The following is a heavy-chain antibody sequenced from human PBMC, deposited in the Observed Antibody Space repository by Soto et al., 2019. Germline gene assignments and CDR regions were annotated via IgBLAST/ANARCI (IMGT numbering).Heavy chain of an antibody. Sequence: QVPLVESGGGVAQPGRSLRLSCAVSGFSLTNSVLHWVRQAPGKGLEWVALISHDATNKHYADSVKGRFTISRDTSENTVYLEMSSLRAEDTSVYYCAREGFSSGRAGGFDYWGQGTLVTVSS. D-gene: IGHD6-19*01. J-gene: IGHJ4*02. CDR1: GFSLTNSV. V-gene: IGHV3-30*04. CDR2: ISHDATNK. CDR3: AREGFSSGRAGGFDY.